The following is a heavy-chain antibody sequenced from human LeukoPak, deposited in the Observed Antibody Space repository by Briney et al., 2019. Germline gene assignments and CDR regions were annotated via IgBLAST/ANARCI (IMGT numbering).Heavy chain of an antibody. CDR3: ARVLRGVTFDASDI. J-gene: IGHJ3*02. CDR1: GGSFSGYY. D-gene: IGHD3-10*01. CDR2: INHSGST. V-gene: IGHV4-34*01. Sequence: SETLSLTCAVYGGSFSGYYWSWLRQPPGKGLEWIGEINHSGSTNYNPSLKSRVTIPVDTSKNQFSLKLSSVTAADTAVYYCARVLRGVTFDASDIWGQGTMVTVSS.